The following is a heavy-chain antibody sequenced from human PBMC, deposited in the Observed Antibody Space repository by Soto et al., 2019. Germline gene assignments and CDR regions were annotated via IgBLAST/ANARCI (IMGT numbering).Heavy chain of an antibody. CDR1: GFTFGSYA. CDR2: ISSNGGST. V-gene: IGHV3-64D*06. J-gene: IGHJ6*02. D-gene: IGHD6-19*01. Sequence: PGGSLRLSCSASGFTFGSYAVHWVRQAPGKGLEYVSAISSNGGSTYYADSVKGRFTISRDNSKNTLYLQMSSLRAEDTAVYYCVKDANSSGWLRYYYYGMDVWGQGTTVTVSS. CDR3: VKDANSSGWLRYYYYGMDV.